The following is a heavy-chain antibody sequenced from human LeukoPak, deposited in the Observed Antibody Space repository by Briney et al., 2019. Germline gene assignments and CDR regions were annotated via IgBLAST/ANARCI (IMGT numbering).Heavy chain of an antibody. CDR3: AREVALSRMIDY. D-gene: IGHD2-15*01. CDR1: GGSFSGYY. Sequence: SETLSLTCAVYGGSFSGYYWSWILQPPGKGLEWIGEINHSGSTNYNPSLKSRVTISVDTSKNQFSLKLSSVTAADTAVYYCAREVALSRMIDYWGQGTLVTVSS. J-gene: IGHJ4*02. V-gene: IGHV4-34*01. CDR2: INHSGST.